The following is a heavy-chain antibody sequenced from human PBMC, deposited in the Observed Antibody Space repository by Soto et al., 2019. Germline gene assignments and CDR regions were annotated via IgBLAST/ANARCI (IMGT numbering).Heavy chain of an antibody. Sequence: EVQLVESGGGLVKPGGSLRLSCAASGFSFRTTWMAWVRQAPGKGLEWVGRIKSKSAGETTDYADPVKGRFTISRDDSKDTLYLHMDSLETGYTAVYYCSTGSPFSGRVFDYWGQGTLVTVSS. V-gene: IGHV3-15*05. CDR1: GFSFRTTW. CDR2: IKSKSAGETT. J-gene: IGHJ4*02. CDR3: STGSPFSGRVFDY. D-gene: IGHD1-26*01.